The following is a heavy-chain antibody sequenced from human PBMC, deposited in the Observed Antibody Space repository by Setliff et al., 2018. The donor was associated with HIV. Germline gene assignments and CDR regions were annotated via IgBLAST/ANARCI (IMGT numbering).Heavy chain of an antibody. CDR2: VYYSGST. J-gene: IGHJ5*02. Sequence: LSLTCTVSGGSISSDTCYWGWIRQPPGKGLEWIGTVYYSGSTYYNPSLKSRVTISVDTSKNHFSLRLSSVTAADTAVYYCAPLLWFGESSWFDPWGQGTLVTVSS. D-gene: IGHD3-10*01. CDR1: GGSISSDTCY. CDR3: APLLWFGESSWFDP. V-gene: IGHV4-39*02.